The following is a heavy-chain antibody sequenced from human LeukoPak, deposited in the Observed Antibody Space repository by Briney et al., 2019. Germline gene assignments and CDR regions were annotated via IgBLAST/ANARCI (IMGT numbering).Heavy chain of an antibody. CDR2: INPSGGST. D-gene: IGHD5-12*01. V-gene: IGHV1-46*01. CDR1: GNTFTRYY. CDR3: AREGSGYDQYYYMDV. J-gene: IGHJ6*03. Sequence: GASVTVSCKASGNTFTRYYIYWMRQAPGQGFEWMGLINPSGGSTSYAQKFQGRVTMTRDMSTSTVYMELSSLRSEDTAVYYCAREGSGYDQYYYMDVWGKGTTVTVSS.